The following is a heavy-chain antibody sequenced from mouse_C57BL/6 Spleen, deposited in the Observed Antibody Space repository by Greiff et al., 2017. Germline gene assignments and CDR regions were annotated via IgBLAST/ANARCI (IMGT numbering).Heavy chain of an antibody. CDR3: TRDTPPDYYGSREFDY. Sequence: EVKLVESGEGLVKPGGSLKLSCAASGFTFSSYAMSWVRQTPEKRLEWVAYISSGGDYIYYADTVKGRFTISRDNARNTLYLQMSSLKSEDTAMYYCTRDTPPDYYGSREFDYWGQGTTLTVSS. J-gene: IGHJ2*01. D-gene: IGHD1-1*01. V-gene: IGHV5-9-1*02. CDR1: GFTFSSYA. CDR2: ISSGGDYI.